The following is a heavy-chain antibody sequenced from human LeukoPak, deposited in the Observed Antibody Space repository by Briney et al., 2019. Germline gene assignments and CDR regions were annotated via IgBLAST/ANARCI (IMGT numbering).Heavy chain of an antibody. Sequence: GGSLRLSCAASGFTFSSYAMHWVRQAPGKGLEYVPAISSNGGSTYYANSVKGRFTISRDNSKNTLYLQMGSLRAEDMAVYYCARGPSSGYYYGWFDPWGQGTLVTVSS. CDR1: GFTFSSYA. J-gene: IGHJ5*02. CDR3: ARGPSSGYYYGWFDP. CDR2: ISSNGGST. D-gene: IGHD3-22*01. V-gene: IGHV3-64*01.